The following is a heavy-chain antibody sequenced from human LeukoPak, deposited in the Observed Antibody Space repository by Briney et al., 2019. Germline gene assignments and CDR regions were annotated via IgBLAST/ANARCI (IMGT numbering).Heavy chain of an antibody. V-gene: IGHV3-7*01. Sequence: GGSLRLSCAASGFTFSHYWMSWVRQAPGKGLEWVANIKQDGSEKYYVDSVKGRFTISRDNAKNSLYLQMNSLKAEDTALYYCATHRGYSYGTAEDFDYWGQGTLVTVSS. J-gene: IGHJ4*02. D-gene: IGHD5-18*01. CDR2: IKQDGSEK. CDR3: ATHRGYSYGTAEDFDY. CDR1: GFTFSHYW.